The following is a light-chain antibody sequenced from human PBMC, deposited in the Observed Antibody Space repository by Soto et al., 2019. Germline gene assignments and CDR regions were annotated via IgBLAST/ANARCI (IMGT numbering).Light chain of an antibody. Sequence: ETVLTQSPGTLSLSPGERATLSCRASQSVSSSYLAWYQQKPGQAPRLLIYGASSRATGIPDRFSGSGSGTDFTRTISRLEPEDFAVYYCQQYGSSPYTFGQGTKLEIK. CDR1: QSVSSSY. V-gene: IGKV3-20*01. J-gene: IGKJ2*01. CDR3: QQYGSSPYT. CDR2: GAS.